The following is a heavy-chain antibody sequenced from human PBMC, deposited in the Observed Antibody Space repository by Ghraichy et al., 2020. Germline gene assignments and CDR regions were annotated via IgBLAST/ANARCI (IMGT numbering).Heavy chain of an antibody. CDR3: ARVTFQGPLVGSSSSVYYYYYGMDV. D-gene: IGHD6-6*01. Sequence: SVKVSCKASGGTFSSYAISWVRQAPGQGLEWMGGIIPIFGTANYAQKFQGRVTITADESTSTAYMELSSLRSEDTAVYYCARVTFQGPLVGSSSSVYYYYYGMDVWGQGTTVTVSS. CDR1: GGTFSSYA. V-gene: IGHV1-69*13. CDR2: IIPIFGTA. J-gene: IGHJ6*02.